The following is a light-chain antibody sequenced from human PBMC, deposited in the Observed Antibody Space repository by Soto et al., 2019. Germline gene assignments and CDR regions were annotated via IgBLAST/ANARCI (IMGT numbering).Light chain of an antibody. CDR3: HQYESLPYT. V-gene: IGKV1-33*01. Sequence: DIQMTQSPSSLSASVGDRVTITCQASQDISNYLNWYQQKPGKAPKFLIYDASNLETGVPSRFSGSGSGTEFTFTISSLQPEDIATYYCHQYESLPYTFGQGTKLEIK. CDR2: DAS. J-gene: IGKJ2*01. CDR1: QDISNY.